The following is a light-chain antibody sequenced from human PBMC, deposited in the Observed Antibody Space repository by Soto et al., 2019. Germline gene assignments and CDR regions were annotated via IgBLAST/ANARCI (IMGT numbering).Light chain of an antibody. CDR3: ISYTTSSTPVV. Sequence: QSALTQPASVSGSPGQSVTISCAGTSSDVGGYNHVSWYQQHPGKAPKLMIYEVSNRPPGVSTRFSGSKSGNTASLTISGLQADDEADYYCISYTTSSTPVVFGGGTKLTVL. V-gene: IGLV2-14*01. CDR2: EVS. J-gene: IGLJ2*01. CDR1: SSDVGGYNH.